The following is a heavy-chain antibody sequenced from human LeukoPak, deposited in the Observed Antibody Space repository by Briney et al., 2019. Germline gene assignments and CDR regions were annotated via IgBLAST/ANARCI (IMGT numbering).Heavy chain of an antibody. J-gene: IGHJ4*02. CDR2: ITQSGST. D-gene: IGHD3-9*01. CDR3: ARSSETGFSQY. Sequence: SETLSLTCAVYGGSFRAYFWTWIRQPPGQGLEWIGEITQSGSTIYNPSLKSRVTMSVDTSKNHSSLNLTSVTAADTALYYCARSSETGFSQYWGQGTLVTVSS. CDR1: GGSFRAYF. V-gene: IGHV4-34*01.